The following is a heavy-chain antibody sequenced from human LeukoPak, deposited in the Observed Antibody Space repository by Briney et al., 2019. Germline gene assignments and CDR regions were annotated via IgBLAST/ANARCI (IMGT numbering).Heavy chain of an antibody. V-gene: IGHV3-21*01. CDR3: ATDPGDSAS. Sequence: PGGSLRLSCAASGFTFSSFTMNWVRQAPGKGLEWVSSITSSSDYIYYADSVKGRFSISRDNAKNSLYLQMNSLRAEDTAVYYCATDPGDSASWGQGTLVTVSS. CDR2: ITSSSDYI. D-gene: IGHD5-12*01. CDR1: GFTFSSFT. J-gene: IGHJ5*02.